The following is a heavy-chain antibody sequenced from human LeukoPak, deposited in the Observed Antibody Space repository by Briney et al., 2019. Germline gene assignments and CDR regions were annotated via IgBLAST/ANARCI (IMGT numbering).Heavy chain of an antibody. Sequence: GGSLRLSCAASGFTFSSYEMNWVRQAPGKGLEWVSYISSSGSTIYYADSVKGRFTISRDNAKNSLYLQMNSLRAEDTAVYYCARAVVVPAASYYYYYGMDVWGQGTTVTVSS. J-gene: IGHJ6*02. CDR3: ARAVVVPAASYYYYYGMDV. D-gene: IGHD2-2*01. CDR2: ISSSGSTI. V-gene: IGHV3-48*03. CDR1: GFTFSSYE.